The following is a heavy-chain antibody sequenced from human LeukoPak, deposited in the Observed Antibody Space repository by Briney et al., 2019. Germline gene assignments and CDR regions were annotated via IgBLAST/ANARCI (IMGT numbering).Heavy chain of an antibody. J-gene: IGHJ4*02. CDR2: ISGSGGTT. Sequence: GGSLRLSCAASGFTFSSYAMDWVRQAPGKGLEWVSAISGSGGTTYYADSVKGRFTVSRDNSKNTLYLQMNSLRAEDTAVYYSAKADPGTGAFDYWGQGTLVTVSS. CDR3: AKADPGTGAFDY. CDR1: GFTFSSYA. D-gene: IGHD1-1*01. V-gene: IGHV3-23*01.